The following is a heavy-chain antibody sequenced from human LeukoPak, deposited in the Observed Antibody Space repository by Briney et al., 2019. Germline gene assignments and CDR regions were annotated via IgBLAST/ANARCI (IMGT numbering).Heavy chain of an antibody. CDR1: GFTVSSNY. CDR2: IYSGGDT. V-gene: IGHV3-66*01. D-gene: IGHD6-19*01. CDR3: AKERSLEIAVAGTIFDY. Sequence: GGSLSLSCAASGFTVSSNYMGWVRQAPGKGLEWVSVIYSGGDTYYADSVKGRFTISRDNSKNMIYLEMSSLKAEDTAVYYCAKERSLEIAVAGTIFDYWGQGTLVTVSS. J-gene: IGHJ4*02.